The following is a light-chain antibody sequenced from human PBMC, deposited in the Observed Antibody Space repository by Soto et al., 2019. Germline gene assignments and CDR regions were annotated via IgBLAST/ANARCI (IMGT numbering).Light chain of an antibody. V-gene: IGKV1-39*01. CDR1: QSISSY. CDR3: QQSYSTPRLT. Sequence: DIQMTQSPSSLSASVGDRVTITCRASQSISSYLNWYQQKPGKAPKLLIYAASSLQSGVPSRFSGSGSGTAFTLTISSLQPEDFETYYGQQSYSTPRLTFGGGTKVEIK. J-gene: IGKJ4*01. CDR2: AAS.